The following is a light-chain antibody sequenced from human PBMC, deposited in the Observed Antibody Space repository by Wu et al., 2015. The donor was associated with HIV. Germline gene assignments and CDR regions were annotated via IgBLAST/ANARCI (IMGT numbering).Light chain of an antibody. J-gene: IGKJ5*01. CDR2: DAS. V-gene: IGKV3-11*01. Sequence: EIVLTQSPGTLSLSPGERATLSCRASQSVSSSYLAWYQQKPGQAPRLLISDASNRATGIPARFSGSGSGTGFTLTISSLEPEDFAVYYCQQRSNGITFGQGTTLDIK. CDR3: QQRSNGIT. CDR1: QSVSSSY.